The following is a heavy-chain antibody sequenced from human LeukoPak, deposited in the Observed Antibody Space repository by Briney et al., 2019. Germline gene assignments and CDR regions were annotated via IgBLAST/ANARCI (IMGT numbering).Heavy chain of an antibody. V-gene: IGHV3-7*01. J-gene: IGHJ4*02. CDR3: ARGGAPSSCSNGVCYSSFFDS. CDR1: GFTFSTYW. D-gene: IGHD2-8*01. CDR2: IKQDGSEK. Sequence: PGGSLRLSCAASGFTFSTYWASWVRQGPGKGLEWVANIKQDGSEKYYVDSVKGRFTISRDNANSSLFLQMNSLRGEDTAVYYCARGGAPSSCSNGVCYSSFFDSWGQGTLVTVSS.